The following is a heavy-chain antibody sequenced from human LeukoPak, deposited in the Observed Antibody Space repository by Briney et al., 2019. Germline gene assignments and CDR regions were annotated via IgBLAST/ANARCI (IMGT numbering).Heavy chain of an antibody. D-gene: IGHD2-2*01. Sequence: PSETLSLTCTASGYSISSGYYWGWLRQPPGKRLEWIGIIYHSGSTYYNPSLKSRVTISVDTSKNQFSLKLSSVTAADTAVYYCASDGVVPAAIPAKYYYYYYYMDVWGKGTTVTVSS. CDR2: IYHSGST. J-gene: IGHJ6*03. CDR3: ASDGVVPAAIPAKYYYYYYYMDV. CDR1: GYSISSGYY. V-gene: IGHV4-38-2*02.